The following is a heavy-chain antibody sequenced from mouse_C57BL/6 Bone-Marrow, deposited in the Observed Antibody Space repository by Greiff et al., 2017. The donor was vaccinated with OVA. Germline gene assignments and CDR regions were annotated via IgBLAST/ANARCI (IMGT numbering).Heavy chain of an antibody. V-gene: IGHV1-76*01. D-gene: IGHD4-1*01. Sequence: QVQLQQSGAELVRPGASVKLSCKASGYTFTDYYINWVKQRPGQGLEWIARIYPGSGNTYYNEKFKGKATLTAEKSSSTAYMQLSSLTSEDSAVYFCARCTGRGYFDVWGTGTTVTVSS. J-gene: IGHJ1*03. CDR2: IYPGSGNT. CDR3: ARCTGRGYFDV. CDR1: GYTFTDYY.